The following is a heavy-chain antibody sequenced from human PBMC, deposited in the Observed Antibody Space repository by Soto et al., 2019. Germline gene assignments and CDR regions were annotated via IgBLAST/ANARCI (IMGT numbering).Heavy chain of an antibody. J-gene: IGHJ4*01. D-gene: IGHD6-19*01. CDR1: GSSISSGSY. Sequence: TLSLTCTVSGSSISSGSYWAWIRQPPGKGPEWIASIYHGGTTFYNPSLKSRITISVDTSNNQFSLKLTSVTAADTAVYYCARVHVMVVAGSTFDYWGHGTLVTVSS. CDR2: IYHGGTT. CDR3: ARVHVMVVAGSTFDY. V-gene: IGHV4-38-2*02.